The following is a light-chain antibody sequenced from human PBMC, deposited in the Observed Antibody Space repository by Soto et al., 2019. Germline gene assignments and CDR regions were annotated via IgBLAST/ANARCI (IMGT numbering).Light chain of an antibody. Sequence: QSALTQPASVSGSPGQSITISCTGTSSDVGGYNYVSWYQQHPGRAPKLMIYDVSYRPSGVSNRFSGSKSGNTASLTISGLQAEDEADYYCSSYTSTNPLDVFGTGTKLTVL. J-gene: IGLJ1*01. CDR3: SSYTSTNPLDV. CDR2: DVS. CDR1: SSDVGGYNY. V-gene: IGLV2-14*03.